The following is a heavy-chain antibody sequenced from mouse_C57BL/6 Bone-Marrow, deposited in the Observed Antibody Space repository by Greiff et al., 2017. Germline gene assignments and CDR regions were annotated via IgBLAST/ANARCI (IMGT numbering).Heavy chain of an antibody. Sequence: VKLVESGAELVKPGASVKMSCKASGYTFTTYPIEWMKQNHGKSLEWIGNFHPYNDDTKYNEKFKGKATLTVEKSSSTVYLELSRLTSDDSAVYYCARGGNYGGYYFDYWGQGTPLTVSS. D-gene: IGHD2-1*01. V-gene: IGHV1-47*01. J-gene: IGHJ2*01. CDR2: FHPYNDDT. CDR1: GYTFTTYP. CDR3: ARGGNYGGYYFDY.